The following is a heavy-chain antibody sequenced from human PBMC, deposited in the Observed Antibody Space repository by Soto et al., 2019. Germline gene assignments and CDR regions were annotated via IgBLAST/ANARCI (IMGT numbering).Heavy chain of an antibody. J-gene: IGHJ4*02. CDR1: GFTFSNDW. CDR3: ARGFSGGSGY. Sequence: GGSLRLSCAASGFTFSNDWMTWVRQAPGKGLEWVANINQDGSEKGYVDSVKGRFTISRDDAKNLLYLQMNSLRADDTAVYYCARGFSGGSGYWGPGTLVTVSS. CDR2: INQDGSEK. V-gene: IGHV3-7*01. D-gene: IGHD1-26*01.